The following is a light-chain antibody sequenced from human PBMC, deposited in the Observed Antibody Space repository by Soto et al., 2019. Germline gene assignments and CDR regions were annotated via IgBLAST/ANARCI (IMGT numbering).Light chain of an antibody. CDR3: LSYTTSRTYV. CDR2: NVS. J-gene: IGLJ1*01. Sequence: QSVLTQPASVSGSPGQSITISCSGTSSDIGAYDYVSWYQQHPGKPPKLMIYNVSNRPSGVSYRFSGSKSDNTASLTISGLQTEDEADYYCLSYTTSRTYVFGPGTKVTVL. V-gene: IGLV2-14*03. CDR1: SSDIGAYDY.